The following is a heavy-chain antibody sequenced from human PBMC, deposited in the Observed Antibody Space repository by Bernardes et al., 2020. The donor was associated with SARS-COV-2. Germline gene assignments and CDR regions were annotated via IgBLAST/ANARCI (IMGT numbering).Heavy chain of an antibody. CDR3: ARESDWNYVFDY. D-gene: IGHD1-7*01. CDR1: EFTFSSYA. CDR2: ITSSSSYK. V-gene: IGHV3-21*01. J-gene: IGHJ4*02. Sequence: GGSLRLSCAASEFTFSSYAMSWVPQAPGKGLEWVSSITSSSSYKYYADSVKGRFTISRDNAKNSLYLQMNSLRAEDTAVYFCARESDWNYVFDYWGQGTLVTVSS.